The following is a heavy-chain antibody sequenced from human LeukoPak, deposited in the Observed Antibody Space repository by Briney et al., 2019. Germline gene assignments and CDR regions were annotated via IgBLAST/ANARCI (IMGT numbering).Heavy chain of an antibody. J-gene: IGHJ4*02. CDR3: ARESGSYYGVTLDY. Sequence: GGSLRLSCAASGLTVSSNYMSWVRQAPGKGLEWVSVIYSGGRTEYADSVKGRFTISRDNSKNTLYLQMNSLRAEDTAVYYCARESGSYYGVTLDYWGQGTLVTVSS. CDR2: IYSGGRT. V-gene: IGHV3-66*01. CDR1: GLTVSSNY. D-gene: IGHD1-26*01.